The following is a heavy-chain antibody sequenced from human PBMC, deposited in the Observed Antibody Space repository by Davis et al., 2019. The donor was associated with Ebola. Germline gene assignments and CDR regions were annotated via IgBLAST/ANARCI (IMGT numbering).Heavy chain of an antibody. V-gene: IGHV1-69*13. CDR2: IIPIFGTA. J-gene: IGHJ5*02. CDR1: GGTFSSYA. Sequence: AASVKVSCKASGGTFSSYAISWVRQAPGQGLEWMGGIIPIFGTANYAQKFQGRVTITADESTSTAYMELSSLRSEDTAVYYCARESHYDFWSGYSIGEGWFDPWGQGTLVTVSS. CDR3: ARESHYDFWSGYSIGEGWFDP. D-gene: IGHD3-3*01.